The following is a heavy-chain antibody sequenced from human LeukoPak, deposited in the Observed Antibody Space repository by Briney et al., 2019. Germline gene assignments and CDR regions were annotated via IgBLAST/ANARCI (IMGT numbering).Heavy chain of an antibody. J-gene: IGHJ4*02. CDR2: ISAYNGNT. Sequence: GASVKVSCKASGYTFTSYGISWVRQAPGQGLEWMGWISAYNGNTNYAQKLQGRVTMTTDTSTSTAYMELRGLRSDDTAVYYCARDGLPYYDSSGFPPDYWGQGTLVTVSS. D-gene: IGHD3-22*01. V-gene: IGHV1-18*01. CDR3: ARDGLPYYDSSGFPPDY. CDR1: GYTFTSYG.